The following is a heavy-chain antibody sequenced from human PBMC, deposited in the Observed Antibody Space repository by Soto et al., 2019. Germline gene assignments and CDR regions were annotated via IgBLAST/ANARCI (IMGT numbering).Heavy chain of an antibody. CDR2: ISYDGSNK. CDR3: ARGFTVTTYYFDY. CDR1: GFTFSSYA. J-gene: IGHJ4*02. D-gene: IGHD4-17*01. Sequence: QVQLVESGGGVVQPGRSLRLSCAASGFTFSSYAMHWVRQAPGKGLEWVAVISYDGSNKYYADSVKGRFTISRDNSKNTLYLKMNSLRAEDTAVYYCARGFTVTTYYFDYWGQGTLVTVSS. V-gene: IGHV3-30-3*01.